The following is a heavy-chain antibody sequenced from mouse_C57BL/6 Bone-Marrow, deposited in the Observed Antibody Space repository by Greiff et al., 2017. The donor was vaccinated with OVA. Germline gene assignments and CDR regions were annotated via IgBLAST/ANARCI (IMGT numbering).Heavy chain of an antibody. CDR3: ARGYYGSSWYFDV. CDR1: GYTFTSYW. Sequence: VQLQQSGAELVKPGASVKMSCKASGYTFTSYWITWVKQRPGQGLEWIGDIYPGSGSTNYNEKFKSKATLTVDTSSSTAYMQLSSLTSEDSAVYYGARGYYGSSWYFDVWGTGTTVTVSS. CDR2: IYPGSGST. D-gene: IGHD1-1*01. J-gene: IGHJ1*03. V-gene: IGHV1-55*01.